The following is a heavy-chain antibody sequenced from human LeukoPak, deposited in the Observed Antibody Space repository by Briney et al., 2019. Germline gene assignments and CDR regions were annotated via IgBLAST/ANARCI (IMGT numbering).Heavy chain of an antibody. J-gene: IGHJ4*02. CDR1: GFTFSSYA. CDR2: ISGSVGST. V-gene: IGHV3-23*01. CDR3: AKLYGGNPDY. D-gene: IGHD4-23*01. Sequence: PGGSLRLSCAASGFTFSSYAMSWVRQAPGRGLEWVSTISGSVGSTFYADSVKGRFTISRDNSKNTLYLQMNSLRAEDTAVYYCAKLYGGNPDYWGQGTLVTVSS.